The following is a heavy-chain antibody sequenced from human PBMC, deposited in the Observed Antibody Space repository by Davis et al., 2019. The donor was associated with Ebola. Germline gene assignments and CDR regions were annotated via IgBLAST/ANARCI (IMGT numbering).Heavy chain of an antibody. D-gene: IGHD6-19*01. J-gene: IGHJ6*02. CDR2: TYYRSKWYN. CDR3: AREGWASGMDV. CDR1: GDSVSSNSFV. Sequence: SETLSLTCAITGDSVSSNSFVWNWVRQSPSRGLEWLGRTYYRSKWYNDYAVSVKSRITINPDTSRNQFSLQLNSVISEDTAVYYCAREGWASGMDVWGQGTTVTVSS. V-gene: IGHV6-1*01.